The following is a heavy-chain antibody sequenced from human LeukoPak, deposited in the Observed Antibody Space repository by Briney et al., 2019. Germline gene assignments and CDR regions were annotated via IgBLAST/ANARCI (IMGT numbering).Heavy chain of an antibody. Sequence: ASVKVSCKASGYTFTGYYMHWVRQAPGQGLEWMGWINPNSGGTNYAQKFQGRVTMTRDTSINTAYMELSRLRSDDTAVYYCASVPMVRGVIIGLDYWGQGTLVTVSS. CDR3: ASVPMVRGVIIGLDY. D-gene: IGHD3-10*01. CDR2: INPNSGGT. CDR1: GYTFTGYY. J-gene: IGHJ4*02. V-gene: IGHV1-2*02.